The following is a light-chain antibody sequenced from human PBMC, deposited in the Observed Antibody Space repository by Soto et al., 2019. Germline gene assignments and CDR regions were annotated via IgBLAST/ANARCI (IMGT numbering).Light chain of an antibody. CDR1: QSVGSSY. Sequence: VFTQSPGTLSFSPGESGTLSFRASQSVGSSYLAWYQHKPGQAPRLLIYGATSRATGIPDRFSGSGSGTDFTLTISRLEPEDFAVYFCQQYNYLITFGQGTRLEIK. CDR2: GAT. V-gene: IGKV3-20*01. CDR3: QQYNYLIT. J-gene: IGKJ5*01.